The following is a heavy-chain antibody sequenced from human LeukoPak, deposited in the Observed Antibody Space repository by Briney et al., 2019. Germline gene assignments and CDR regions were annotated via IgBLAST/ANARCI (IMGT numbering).Heavy chain of an antibody. J-gene: IGHJ4*02. D-gene: IGHD3-22*01. CDR1: GFTFSSYA. V-gene: IGHV3-23*01. CDR3: AKDLRYYDSSGYSF. CDR2: ISSSGGST. Sequence: GGSLRLSCAASGFTFSSYAMSWVRQAPGKGLEWVSAISSSGGSTYYADSVKGRFTISRDNSKNTLYLQMNSLRAEDTAVYYCAKDLRYYDSSGYSFWGQGTLVTVSS.